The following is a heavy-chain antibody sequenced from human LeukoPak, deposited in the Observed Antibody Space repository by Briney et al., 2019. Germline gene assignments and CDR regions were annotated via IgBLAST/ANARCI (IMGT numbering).Heavy chain of an antibody. CDR3: ARHDIVGRAFDI. D-gene: IGHD5-12*01. V-gene: IGHV4-59*08. CDR1: GGSISSYY. Sequence: SETLSLTCTVSGGSISSYYWSWIGQPPGKGLEWIAYIYYIGSTDYNPSLESRVTISVDTSKNHFSLKLSSVTAADTAVYYCARHDIVGRAFDIWGQGTMVTVSS. J-gene: IGHJ3*02. CDR2: IYYIGST.